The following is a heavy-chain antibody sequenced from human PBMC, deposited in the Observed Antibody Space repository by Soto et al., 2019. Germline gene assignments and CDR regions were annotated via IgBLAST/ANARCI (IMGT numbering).Heavy chain of an antibody. D-gene: IGHD2-21*02. Sequence: QVQLVESGGGVVQPGRSLRLSCAASGFTFSSYAMHWVRQAPGKGLEWVAVISYDGSNKYYADSVKGRFTISRDNSKNXLXXQMNSLRAEDTAVYYCARDHLPYCGGDCYTYYFDYWGQGTLVTVSS. J-gene: IGHJ4*02. CDR3: ARDHLPYCGGDCYTYYFDY. CDR1: GFTFSSYA. CDR2: ISYDGSNK. V-gene: IGHV3-30-3*01.